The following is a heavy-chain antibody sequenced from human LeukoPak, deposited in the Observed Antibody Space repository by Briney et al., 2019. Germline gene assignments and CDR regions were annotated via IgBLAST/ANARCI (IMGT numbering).Heavy chain of an antibody. CDR3: ARDGVSGAYPTHFDY. V-gene: IGHV7-4-1*02. CDR2: INTNTGNP. Sequence: GASVKVSCKASGYTFTSYAMNWARQAPGQGLEWMGWINTNTGNPTYAQGFTGRFVFSLDTSVSTAYLQITSLQAEDTAVYYCARDGVSGAYPTHFDYWGQGTLVTVSS. D-gene: IGHD2-8*02. J-gene: IGHJ4*02. CDR1: GYTFTSYA.